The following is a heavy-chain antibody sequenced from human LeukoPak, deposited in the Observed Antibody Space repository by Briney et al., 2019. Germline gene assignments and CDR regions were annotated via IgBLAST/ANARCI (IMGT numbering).Heavy chain of an antibody. Sequence: GGSLRLSCAASGFTFSSYSMSWVRQAPGKGLEWVSAISCSGGSTYYADSVKGRFTISRDNSKNTLYLQMNSLRAEDTAVYYCAKGAGELWFGELLFASPWGQGTLVTVSS. CDR3: AKGAGELWFGELLFASP. J-gene: IGHJ4*02. V-gene: IGHV3-23*01. CDR1: GFTFSSYS. D-gene: IGHD3-10*01. CDR2: ISCSGGST.